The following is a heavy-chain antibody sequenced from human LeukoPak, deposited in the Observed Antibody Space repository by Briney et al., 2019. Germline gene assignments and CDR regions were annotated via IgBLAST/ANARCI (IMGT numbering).Heavy chain of an antibody. Sequence: GGSLRLSCAASGFTVSSKYMNWVRQAPGKGLERVSVIFSGGSTNYADSVKGRFTISRDNSKNTLYLQMNSLRAEDTAVYYCVRGGDSSGYYYGDYWGQGTLVTVSS. CDR2: IFSGGST. CDR3: VRGGDSSGYYYGDY. J-gene: IGHJ4*02. D-gene: IGHD3-22*01. CDR1: GFTVSSKY. V-gene: IGHV3-66*01.